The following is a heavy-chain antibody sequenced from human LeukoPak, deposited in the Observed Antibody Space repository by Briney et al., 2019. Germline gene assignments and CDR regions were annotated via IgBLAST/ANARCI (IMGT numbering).Heavy chain of an antibody. CDR1: GFTFSSYW. V-gene: IGHV3-30*02. D-gene: IGHD2-15*01. CDR3: AKVGGGSRYGRYYYMDV. Sequence: SGGSLRLSCAASGFTFSSYWMHWVRQAPGKGLEWVAFIRYDGSNKYYADSVKGRFTISRDNSKNTLYLQMNSLRAEDTAVYYCAKVGGGSRYGRYYYMDVWGKGTTVTISS. J-gene: IGHJ6*03. CDR2: IRYDGSNK.